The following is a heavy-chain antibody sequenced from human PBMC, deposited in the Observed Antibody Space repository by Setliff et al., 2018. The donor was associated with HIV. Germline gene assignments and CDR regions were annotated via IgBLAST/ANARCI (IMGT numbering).Heavy chain of an antibody. V-gene: IGHV1-3*04. CDR3: ARDRIPKRGYTYREPDFDS. CDR1: GYTFTSHT. Sequence: ASVKVSCKASGYTFTSHTIRWVRQAPGQGLEWMGWINTGNGNTKYSQKFQDRVTITRDTSASTGYMEVNSLRPEDTAVYYCARDRIPKRGYTYREPDFDSWGQGTLVTV. D-gene: IGHD3-16*02. CDR2: INTGNGNT. J-gene: IGHJ4*02.